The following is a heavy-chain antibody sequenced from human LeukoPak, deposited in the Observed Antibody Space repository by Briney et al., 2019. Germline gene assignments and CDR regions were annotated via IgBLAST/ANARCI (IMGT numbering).Heavy chain of an antibody. CDR1: GVTFSIYA. CDR3: AKDNDMDGMGV. V-gene: IGHV3-23*01. CDR2: ISGSGGST. Sequence: GGSLRLSCAASGVTFSIYAMSWVPPAPGKGLEWGSAISGSGGSTYYADSVKGRFTISRDNSKNTLYLQMNSLRAEDTAVYYCAKDNDMDGMGVWGQGTTVTVSS. J-gene: IGHJ6*02. D-gene: IGHD3-9*01.